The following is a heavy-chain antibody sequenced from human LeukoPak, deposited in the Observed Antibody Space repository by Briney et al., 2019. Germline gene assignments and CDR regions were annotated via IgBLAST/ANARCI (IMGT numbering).Heavy chain of an antibody. CDR3: AKDGRGWFGECIDY. Sequence: TGGSLRLSCAASGFTFSSYWMHWVRQAPGKGLVWVSRINSDGSSTSYADSVKGRFTISRDNAKNSLYLQMNSLRPEDTALYYCAKDGRGWFGECIDYWGQGTLVTVSS. J-gene: IGHJ4*02. D-gene: IGHD3-10*01. CDR2: INSDGSST. CDR1: GFTFSSYW. V-gene: IGHV3-74*01.